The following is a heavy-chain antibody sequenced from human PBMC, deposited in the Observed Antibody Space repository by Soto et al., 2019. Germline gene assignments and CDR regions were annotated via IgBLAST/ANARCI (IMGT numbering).Heavy chain of an antibody. J-gene: IGHJ6*03. CDR2: TYYRSKWYN. CDR3: AREVVDTAMVYYYYYYMDV. CDR1: GDSVSSNSAA. Sequence: QVQLQQSGPGLVKPSQTLSLTCAISGDSVSSNSAAWNWIRQSPSRGLEWLGRTYYRSKWYNDYAVSVKSRITINPDTSKNQFSLQLNSVTPEDTAVYYCAREVVDTAMVYYYYYYMDVWGKGTTVTVSS. V-gene: IGHV6-1*01. D-gene: IGHD5-18*01.